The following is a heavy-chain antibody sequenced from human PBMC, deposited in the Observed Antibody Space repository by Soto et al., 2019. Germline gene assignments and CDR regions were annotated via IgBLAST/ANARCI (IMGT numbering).Heavy chain of an antibody. Sequence: PGGSLRLSCADSGFTFSSYGMHWVRQAPGKGLEWVAVISYDGSNKYYADSVKGRFTISRDNSKNTLYLQMNSLRAEDTAVYYCAHGSGNIYYYYGMDVWGQGTTVTVSS. V-gene: IGHV3-30*03. J-gene: IGHJ6*02. CDR2: ISYDGSNK. CDR1: GFTFSSYG. CDR3: AHGSGNIYYYYGMDV. D-gene: IGHD3-10*01.